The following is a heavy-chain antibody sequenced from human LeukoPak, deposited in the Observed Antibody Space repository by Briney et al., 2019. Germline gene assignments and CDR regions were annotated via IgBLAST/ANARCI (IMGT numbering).Heavy chain of an antibody. CDR2: IYYSGST. Sequence: SETLSLTCTVSGGSNRSYYWSWIRQRPGKGLEWIAYIYYSGSTNYNPSLKSRVTISVDTSKNQFSLKLSSVTAADTAVYYCARVYYSNSYDYWYFDLWGRGTLVTVSS. CDR3: ARVYYSNSYDYWYFDL. J-gene: IGHJ2*01. D-gene: IGHD6-13*01. V-gene: IGHV4-59*01. CDR1: GGSNRSYY.